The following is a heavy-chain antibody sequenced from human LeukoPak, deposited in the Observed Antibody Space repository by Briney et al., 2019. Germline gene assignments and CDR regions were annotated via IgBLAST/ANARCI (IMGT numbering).Heavy chain of an antibody. CDR1: GFTFSDYY. V-gene: IGHV3-11*01. CDR2: ISSSGSSI. D-gene: IGHD3-3*01. CDR3: ARSLRFLEWLKNFDY. J-gene: IGHJ4*02. Sequence: PGGSLRLSCAASGFTFSDYYMSWIRQAPGKGLEWISYISSSGSSIYYADSVKGRFTISRDNAQNSLYLQMNSLRAEDTAVYYCARSLRFLEWLKNFDYWGQGTLVTVSS.